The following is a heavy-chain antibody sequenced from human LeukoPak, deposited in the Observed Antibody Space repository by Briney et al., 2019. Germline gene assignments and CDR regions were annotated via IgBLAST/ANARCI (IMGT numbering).Heavy chain of an antibody. V-gene: IGHV4-39*07. D-gene: IGHD3-10*01. Sequence: PSETLSLTCTVSGGSISSSSYYWGWIRQPPGKGLEWIGSIYYSGSTYYNPSLKSRVTISVDTSKNQFSLKLSSVTAADTAVYYCARGGVIAVPLDPWGQGTLVTVSS. CDR1: GGSISSSSYY. CDR2: IYYSGST. CDR3: ARGGVIAVPLDP. J-gene: IGHJ5*02.